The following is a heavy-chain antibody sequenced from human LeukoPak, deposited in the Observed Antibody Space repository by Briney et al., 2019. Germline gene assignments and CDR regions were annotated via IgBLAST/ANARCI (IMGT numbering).Heavy chain of an antibody. CDR1: GGSINSYY. CDR3: ARGLAAAGTSYFDY. Sequence: SETLSLTCTVSGGSINSYYWSWIRQPPGKGLEWIGYIYYSGSTNYSPSPKGRVTISVDTSKNQFSLKLSSVTAADTAVYYCARGLAAAGTSYFDYWGQGTLVTVSS. D-gene: IGHD6-13*01. V-gene: IGHV4-59*01. CDR2: IYYSGST. J-gene: IGHJ4*02.